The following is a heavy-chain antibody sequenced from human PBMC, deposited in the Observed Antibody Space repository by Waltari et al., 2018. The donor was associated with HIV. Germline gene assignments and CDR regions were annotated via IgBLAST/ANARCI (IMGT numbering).Heavy chain of an antibody. V-gene: IGHV4-59*01. CDR3: ARAGWYNYYYYGVDV. Sequence: QVQLQESGPGLVKPSETLSLTCTVSGGSISSYYWSWIRQPPGKGLEWIGYIYYSGSTNYNPSLKRRVTISVDTSKNQFSLKLSSVTAADTAVYYCARAGWYNYYYYGVDVWGQGTTVTVSS. D-gene: IGHD6-19*01. J-gene: IGHJ6*02. CDR2: IYYSGST. CDR1: GGSISSYY.